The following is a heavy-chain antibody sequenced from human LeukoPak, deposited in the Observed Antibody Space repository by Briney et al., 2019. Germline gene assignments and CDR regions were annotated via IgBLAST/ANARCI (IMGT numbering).Heavy chain of an antibody. J-gene: IGHJ4*02. CDR2: IYHSGST. D-gene: IGHD3-10*01. V-gene: IGHV4-4*02. CDR3: ARKDYGSGSFSRSFDY. CDR1: GGSISSSNW. Sequence: SETLSLTCAVSGGSISSSNWWSWVRQPPGKGLEWIGEIYHSGSTNYNPSLKSRVTISVDKSENQFSLNLSSVTAADTAVYYCARKDYGSGSFSRSFDYWGQGTLVTVSS.